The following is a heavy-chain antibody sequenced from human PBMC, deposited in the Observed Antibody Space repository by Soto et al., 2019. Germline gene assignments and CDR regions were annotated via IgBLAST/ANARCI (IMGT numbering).Heavy chain of an antibody. CDR1: GFTFSSYG. CDR2: ISYDGSNK. CDR3: AKEWDTAMVGEDY. J-gene: IGHJ4*02. D-gene: IGHD5-18*01. Sequence: QVQLVESGGGAVQPGRSLRLSCAASGFTFSSYGMHWVRQAPGKGLEWVAVISYDGSNKYYADSVKGRFTISRDNSKNTLYLQMNSLRAEDTAVYYCAKEWDTAMVGEDYWGQGTLVTVSS. V-gene: IGHV3-30*18.